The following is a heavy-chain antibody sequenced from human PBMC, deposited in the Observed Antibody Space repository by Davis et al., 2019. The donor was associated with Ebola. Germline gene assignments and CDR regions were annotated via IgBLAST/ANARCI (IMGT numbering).Heavy chain of an antibody. CDR2: IIPIFGTA. Sequence: SVKVSCKASGGTFSSYAISWVRQAPGQGLEWMGGIIPIFGTANYAQKFQGRVAITADKSTSTAYMELSSLRSEDTAVYFCARSRFGSGSYCDYWGQGTLVTVSS. CDR1: GGTFSSYA. D-gene: IGHD3-10*01. CDR3: ARSRFGSGSYCDY. V-gene: IGHV1-69*06. J-gene: IGHJ4*02.